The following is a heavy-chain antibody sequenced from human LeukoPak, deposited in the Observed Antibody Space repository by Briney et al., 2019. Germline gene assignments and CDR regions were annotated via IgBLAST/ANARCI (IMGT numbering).Heavy chain of an antibody. CDR1: GFTFSSYG. J-gene: IGHJ6*03. Sequence: GGSLRLSCAASGFTFSSYGMHWVRQAPGKGLEWVAFIRYDGSNKYYADSVKGRFTISRDNSKNTLYLQMNSLRAEDTAVYYCAKVGYCSSTSCYTGAYYYYMDVWGKGTTVTVSS. V-gene: IGHV3-30*02. D-gene: IGHD2-2*02. CDR3: AKVGYCSSTSCYTGAYYYYMDV. CDR2: IRYDGSNK.